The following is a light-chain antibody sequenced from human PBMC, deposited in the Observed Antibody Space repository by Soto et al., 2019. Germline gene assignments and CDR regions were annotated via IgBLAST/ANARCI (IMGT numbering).Light chain of an antibody. CDR2: EVS. CDR1: SSDVGGYDY. J-gene: IGLJ1*01. Sequence: QSFLTQPASVSGSPGQSITSSCTGTSSDVGGYDYVSWYQQHPGKAPKLIIYEVSNRPSGISNRFSGSKSGNTASLTISGLQAEDEADYYCTSYTSSSARVFGTGTKVTVL. CDR3: TSYTSSSARV. V-gene: IGLV2-14*01.